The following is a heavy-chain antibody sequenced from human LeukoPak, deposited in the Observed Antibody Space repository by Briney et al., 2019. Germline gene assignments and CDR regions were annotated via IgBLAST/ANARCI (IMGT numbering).Heavy chain of an antibody. CDR2: ISGSGGST. CDR1: GFTFSSYA. D-gene: IGHD5-12*01. Sequence: GGSLRLSCAASGFTFSSYAMSWVRQAPGKGLEWVSAISGSGGSTYYADSVKGRFTISRDNAKKSLYLEMNSLRDEDTAVYYCARNGYGAFDIWGQGTVVTVSS. V-gene: IGHV3-23*01. J-gene: IGHJ3*02. CDR3: ARNGYGAFDI.